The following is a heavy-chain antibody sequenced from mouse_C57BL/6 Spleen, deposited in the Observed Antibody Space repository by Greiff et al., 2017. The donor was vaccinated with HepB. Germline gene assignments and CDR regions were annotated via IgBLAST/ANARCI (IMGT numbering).Heavy chain of an antibody. D-gene: IGHD2-1*01. Sequence: VQLQQSGAELMQPGASVKLSCKATGYTFTGYWIEWVKQRPGHGLEWIGEILPGSGSTNYNEKFKGKATFTADTSSNTAYMQRSSLTTEDSAIYYCARGSGNYGSFAYWGQGTLVTVSA. V-gene: IGHV1-9*01. CDR1: GYTFTGYW. CDR3: ARGSGNYGSFAY. CDR2: ILPGSGST. J-gene: IGHJ3*01.